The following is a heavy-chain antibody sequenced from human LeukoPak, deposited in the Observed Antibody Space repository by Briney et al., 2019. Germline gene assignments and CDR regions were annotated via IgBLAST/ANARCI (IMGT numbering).Heavy chain of an antibody. CDR2: IKQDGSEK. D-gene: IGHD2-2*01. CDR3: ARDRGYCSSTSCYPFDY. Sequence: GGSLRLSCAASGFTFSSYWMSWVRQAPGKGLEWVANIKQDGSEKYYVDSVKGRFTISRDNAKNSLYLQMNSLRAEDTAVYYCARDRGYCSSTSCYPFDYWGQGTLVTVSS. CDR1: GFTFSSYW. J-gene: IGHJ4*02. V-gene: IGHV3-7*01.